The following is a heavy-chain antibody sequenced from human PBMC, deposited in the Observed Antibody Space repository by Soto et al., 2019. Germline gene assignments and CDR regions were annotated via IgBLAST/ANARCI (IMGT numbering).Heavy chain of an antibody. D-gene: IGHD4-4*01. CDR2: ISYDGSNK. J-gene: IGHJ4*02. Sequence: PGGSLRLSCAASGFTFSSYGMHWVRQAPGKGLEWVAVISYDGSNKYYADSVKGRFTISRDNSKNTLYLQMNSLRAEDTAVYYCAKGCRFDWWDSNYSGVDPGGLNYWGQGTLVTVSS. CDR1: GFTFSSYG. CDR3: AKGCRFDWWDSNYSGVDPGGLNY. V-gene: IGHV3-30*18.